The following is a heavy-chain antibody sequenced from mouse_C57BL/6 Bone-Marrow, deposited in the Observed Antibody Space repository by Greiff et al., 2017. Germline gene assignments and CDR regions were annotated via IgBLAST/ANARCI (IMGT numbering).Heavy chain of an antibody. CDR1: GFTFSDYY. D-gene: IGHD2-4*01. CDR3: ATLYDYDGAY. CDR2: ISNGGGST. Sequence: EVQLVESGGGLVQPGGSLKLSCAASGFTFSDYYMYWVRQTPEKRLEWVAYISNGGGSTYYPDTVKGRFTISRDNAKNTLYLQMSRLKSEDTAMYYCATLYDYDGAYWGQGTLVTVSA. V-gene: IGHV5-12*01. J-gene: IGHJ3*01.